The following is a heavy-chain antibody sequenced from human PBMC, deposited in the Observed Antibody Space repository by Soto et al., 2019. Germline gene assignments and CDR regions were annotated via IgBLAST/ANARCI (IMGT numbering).Heavy chain of an antibody. V-gene: IGHV4-4*02. CDR3: ASGGKYCSSTSCYPEGWFDP. D-gene: IGHD2-2*01. CDR1: GGSISSSNW. J-gene: IGHJ5*02. CDR2: IYHSGST. Sequence: ASETLSLTCAVSGGSISSSNWWSWVRQPPGKGLEWIGEIYHSGSTNYNPSLKSRVTISVDKSKNQFSLKLSSVTAADTAVYYCASGGKYCSSTSCYPEGWFDPWGQGTLVTVSS.